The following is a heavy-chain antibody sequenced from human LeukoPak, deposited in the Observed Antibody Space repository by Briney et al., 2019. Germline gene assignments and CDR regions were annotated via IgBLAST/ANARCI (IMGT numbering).Heavy chain of an antibody. J-gene: IGHJ4*02. V-gene: IGHV3-23*01. CDR2: ISGSGGST. CDR1: GFTFSSYA. Sequence: GRSLRLSCAASGFTFSSYAMSWVRQAPGKGLEWVSAISGSGGSTYYADSVKGRFTISGDNSKNTLYLQMNSLRAEDTAVYYCAKGTPPRSTGATTRHYFDYWGQGTLVTVSS. D-gene: IGHD1-26*01. CDR3: AKGTPPRSTGATTRHYFDY.